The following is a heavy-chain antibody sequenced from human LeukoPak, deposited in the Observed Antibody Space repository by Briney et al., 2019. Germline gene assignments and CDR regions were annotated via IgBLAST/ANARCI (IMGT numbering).Heavy chain of an antibody. CDR3: ARYSRAYNWIDP. CDR2: IYYSGST. D-gene: IGHD2-21*01. CDR1: GGSFSGYF. Sequence: SETLSLTCAVYGGSFSGYFWSWIRQPPGKGLEWIGYIYYSGSTNYRPSLKSRVTISVDTSKNQFSLKLNSVTAADTAVYYCARYSRAYNWIDPWGQGTLVTVSS. V-gene: IGHV4-59*01. J-gene: IGHJ5*02.